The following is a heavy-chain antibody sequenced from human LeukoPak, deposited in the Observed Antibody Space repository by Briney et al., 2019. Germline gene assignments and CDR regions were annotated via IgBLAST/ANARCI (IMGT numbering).Heavy chain of an antibody. CDR3: ARGRFGDSAYYYDSSGYRFDY. Sequence: SETLSLTCAVSGYSISSGYYWGWIRQPPGKGLEWIGNIYHSGSTYYNPSLKSRVTISVDTSKNQFSLKLSSVTAADTAVYYCARGRFGDSAYYYDSSGYRFDYWGQGTLVTVSS. J-gene: IGHJ4*02. CDR1: GYSISSGYY. CDR2: IYHSGST. V-gene: IGHV4-38-2*01. D-gene: IGHD3-22*01.